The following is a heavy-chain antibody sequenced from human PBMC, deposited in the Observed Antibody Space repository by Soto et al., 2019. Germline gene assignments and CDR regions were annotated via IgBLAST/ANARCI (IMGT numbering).Heavy chain of an antibody. CDR1: GFTFSSYG. CDR3: ARHTGYYYDSSGYYNDY. J-gene: IGHJ4*02. V-gene: IGHV3-30*03. D-gene: IGHD3-22*01. Sequence: VQLVESGGGVVQPGRSLRLSCAASGFTFSSYGMHWVRQAPGKGLEWVAVISYDGSNKYYADSVKGRFTISRDNSKNTLYLQMNSLRAEDTAVYYCARHTGYYYDSSGYYNDYWGQGTLVTVSS. CDR2: ISYDGSNK.